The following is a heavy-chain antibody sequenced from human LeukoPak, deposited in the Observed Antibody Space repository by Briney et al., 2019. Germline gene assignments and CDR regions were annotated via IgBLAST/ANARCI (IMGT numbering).Heavy chain of an antibody. D-gene: IGHD3-10*01. Sequence: SETLSLTCTVSGGSISTSSYYWSWIRQPAGKGLEWIGRIYTSGSTNYNPSLKSRVTISVDTSKNQFSLKLSSVTAADTAVYYCARIDYGSGPDYWGQGTLVTVSS. CDR1: GGSISTSSYY. CDR2: IYTSGST. J-gene: IGHJ4*02. V-gene: IGHV4-61*02. CDR3: ARIDYGSGPDY.